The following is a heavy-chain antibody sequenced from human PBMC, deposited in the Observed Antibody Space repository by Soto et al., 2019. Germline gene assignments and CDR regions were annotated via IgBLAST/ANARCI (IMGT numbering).Heavy chain of an antibody. CDR3: ARDDYGSGSYIRSLLY. J-gene: IGHJ4*02. Sequence: SETLSLTCTVSGGSISSSSYYWGWIRQPPGKGLEWIGSIYYSGSTYYNPSLKSRVTISVDTSKNQFSLKLSSVTAAHTAVYYCARDDYGSGSYIRSLLYWGQGTLVTVSS. D-gene: IGHD3-10*01. V-gene: IGHV4-39*07. CDR1: GGSISSSSYY. CDR2: IYYSGST.